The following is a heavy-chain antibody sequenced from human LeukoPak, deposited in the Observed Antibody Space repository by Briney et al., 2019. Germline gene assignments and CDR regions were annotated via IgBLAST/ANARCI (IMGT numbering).Heavy chain of an antibody. V-gene: IGHV3-13*04. CDR2: INTAADT. CDR1: GFAFSNYD. CDR3: ARGDSSGYYSLAVD. D-gene: IGHD3-22*01. J-gene: IGHJ4*02. Sequence: GWSLRLSCAASGFAFSNYDMLWVRQATGKGLEWVSAINTAADTYYPDSVKGRFTISRENAKSSLYLQMNSLRVGDTAVYYCARGDSSGYYSLAVDWGQGTLVTVSS.